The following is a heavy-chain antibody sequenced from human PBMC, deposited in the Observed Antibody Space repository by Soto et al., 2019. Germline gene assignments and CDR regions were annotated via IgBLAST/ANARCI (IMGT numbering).Heavy chain of an antibody. J-gene: IGHJ4*02. CDR3: ARRYSGYGDY. CDR1: GGSISSYY. CDR2: IYFSGSA. D-gene: IGHD5-12*01. Sequence: SETLSLTWTVSGGSISSYYWSWIRQPPGKGLEWIGYIYFSGSADYNPSLKSRVTISVDTSKNQFSLKLSSVTAADTAVYYCARRYSGYGDYWGQGTLVTVSS. V-gene: IGHV4-59*08.